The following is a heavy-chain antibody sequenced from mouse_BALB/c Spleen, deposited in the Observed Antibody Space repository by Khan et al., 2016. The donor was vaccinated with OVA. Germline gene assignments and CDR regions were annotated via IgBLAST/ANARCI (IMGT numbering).Heavy chain of an antibody. J-gene: IGHJ2*01. CDR3: ARTARIKY. V-gene: IGHV3-2*02. CDR2: ISYSGST. Sequence: EVQLQESGLGLVKPSQSLSLTCSVTGFSITSGYGWNWIRQFPGNKLEWMGYISYSGSTNYNPSLKSRISITRDTSKNQFFLQLNSVTTEDTATYYCARTARIKYWGQGTTLTVSS. D-gene: IGHD1-2*01. CDR1: GFSITSGYG.